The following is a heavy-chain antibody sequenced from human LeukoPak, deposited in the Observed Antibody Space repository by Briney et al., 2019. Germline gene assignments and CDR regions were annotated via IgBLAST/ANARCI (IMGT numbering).Heavy chain of an antibody. Sequence: SETLSLTCAVSGGSISSGGYSWSWIRQPPGKGLEWIGYIYHSGSTYYNPSLKSRVTISVDRSKNQFSLKLSSVTAADTAVYYCARARDYVVNWFDPWGQGTLVTVSP. V-gene: IGHV4-30-2*01. J-gene: IGHJ5*02. CDR2: IYHSGST. D-gene: IGHD3-16*01. CDR1: GGSISSGGYS. CDR3: ARARDYVVNWFDP.